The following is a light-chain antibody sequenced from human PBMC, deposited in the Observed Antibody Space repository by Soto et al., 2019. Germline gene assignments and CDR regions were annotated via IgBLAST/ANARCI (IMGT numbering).Light chain of an antibody. Sequence: EIVLTQSTTTLSFSPGERATLSCRASQSVSSNYLAWYQQKPGQAPRLLIYGASSRATGIPDRFSGSGSGTDFTLTVSSLQSEDFAVYYCQQYNNWPITFGQRTLLE. V-gene: IGKV3-20*01. CDR3: QQYNNWPIT. J-gene: IGKJ5*01. CDR2: GAS. CDR1: QSVSSNY.